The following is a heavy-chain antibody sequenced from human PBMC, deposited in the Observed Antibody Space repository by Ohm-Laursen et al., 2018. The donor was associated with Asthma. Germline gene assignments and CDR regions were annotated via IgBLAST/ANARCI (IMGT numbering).Heavy chain of an antibody. CDR1: GYTFTSYG. V-gene: IGHV1-18*01. J-gene: IGHJ4*02. CDR2: ISAYNGNT. Sequence: ATVKISCKASGYTFTSYGISWVRQAPGQGLEWMGWISAYNGNTNYAQKLQGRVTMTTDTSTSTAYMELRSLRSDDTAVYYCAKAVLAATYFDYWGQGTLVTVSS. D-gene: IGHD2-15*01. CDR3: AKAVLAATYFDY.